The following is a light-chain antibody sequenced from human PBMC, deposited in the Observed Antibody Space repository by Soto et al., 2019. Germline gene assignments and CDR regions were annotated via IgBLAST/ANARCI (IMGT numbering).Light chain of an antibody. J-gene: IGKJ1*01. CDR2: GAS. CDR3: QQYNNWPRT. Sequence: EIVMTQSPATLSVSPGEGATLSCRASQSISSNLAWFQQKPGQAPRLLIYGASTRATGLPARFSGSGSGTEFTLTISSLQSEDFAVYYCQQYNNWPRTFGQGTKVDIK. V-gene: IGKV3-15*01. CDR1: QSISSN.